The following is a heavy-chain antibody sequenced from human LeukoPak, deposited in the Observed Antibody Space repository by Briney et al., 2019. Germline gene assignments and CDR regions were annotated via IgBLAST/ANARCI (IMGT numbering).Heavy chain of an antibody. CDR3: ARLSAVAGNWASDY. J-gene: IGHJ4*02. D-gene: IGHD6-19*01. V-gene: IGHV4-59*08. Sequence: PGGSLRLSCAASGFTFSSYAMSWIRQPPGKGLEWIGYIYYSGSTSYNPSLKSRLTISVHTSKNQISLKLSSVTAADTAVYYCARLSAVAGNWASDYWGQGTLVTVSS. CDR1: GFTFSSYA. CDR2: IYYSGST.